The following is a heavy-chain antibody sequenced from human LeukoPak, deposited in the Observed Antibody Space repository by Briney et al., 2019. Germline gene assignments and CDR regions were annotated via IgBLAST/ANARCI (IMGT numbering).Heavy chain of an antibody. V-gene: IGHV3-30-3*01. J-gene: IGHJ4*02. CDR3: AREGGYCTGGSCWGGYFDC. Sequence: GGSLRLSCAAAGFTFSTYPMHWVRQAPGKGLEWVAVISYDGTNGYYADSVKGRFTISRDNSKNTLYLQMNSLRTEDTAVYYCAREGGYCTGGSCWGGYFDCWGQGTLVTVSS. D-gene: IGHD2-15*01. CDR2: ISYDGTNG. CDR1: GFTFSTYP.